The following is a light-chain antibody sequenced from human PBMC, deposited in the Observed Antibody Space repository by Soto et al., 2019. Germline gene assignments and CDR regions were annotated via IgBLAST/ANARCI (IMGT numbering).Light chain of an antibody. CDR3: QQSYSTPRT. J-gene: IGKJ1*01. V-gene: IGKV1-39*01. CDR2: AAS. Sequence: DIQMTQSPSSLSTSVGDRVTITCRASQSISTYLNWYQQKPGKAPKLLIYAASNLQSGVPSSFSGSGSGTDFTLTISSLQPEDFATYYCQQSYSTPRTFGQGTKVEIK. CDR1: QSISTY.